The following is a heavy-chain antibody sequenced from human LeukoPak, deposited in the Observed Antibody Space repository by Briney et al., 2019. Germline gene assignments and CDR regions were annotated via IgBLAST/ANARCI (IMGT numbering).Heavy chain of an antibody. CDR2: IYHSGST. J-gene: IGHJ4*02. CDR3: ARGNWNSLDY. D-gene: IGHD1-7*01. CDR1: GDSISSSVYC. V-gene: IGHV4-31*03. Sequence: TPSETLSLTCTVSGDSISSSVYCWSWIRQPPGRGLEWIGNIYHSGSTYYNPSLKSRVTISVDTSKNQFSLKLSSVTAADTAVYYCARGNWNSLDYWGQGTLVTVSS.